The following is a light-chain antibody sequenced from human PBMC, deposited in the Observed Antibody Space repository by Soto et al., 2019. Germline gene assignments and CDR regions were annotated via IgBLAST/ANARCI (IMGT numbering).Light chain of an antibody. Sequence: DIQMTQSPSTLSESVGDRVTITCRARQSISSWLAWYQQKPGKAPKLLIYRASSLESGVPSRFSGSGSGTEFTLTISRLQPDDFATYYCQQYNSYSWTFGQGTKVEIK. CDR3: QQYNSYSWT. CDR1: QSISSW. V-gene: IGKV1-5*03. J-gene: IGKJ1*01. CDR2: RAS.